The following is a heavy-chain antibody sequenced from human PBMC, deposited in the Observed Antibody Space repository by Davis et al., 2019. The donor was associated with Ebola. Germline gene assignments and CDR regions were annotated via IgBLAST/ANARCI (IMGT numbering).Heavy chain of an antibody. CDR2: TYYNSKWYS. CDR3: ARGWYRTGLDV. Sequence: LRLSCAISGDSVSSGSTGWNWIRQSPSRGLEWLGRTYYNSKWYSDYAPSVKSRITINPDTSKNQLSLHLNSVTPEDTAIYYCARGWYRTGLDVWGQGTTVTVSS. D-gene: IGHD6-19*01. CDR1: GDSVSSGSTG. V-gene: IGHV6-1*01. J-gene: IGHJ6*02.